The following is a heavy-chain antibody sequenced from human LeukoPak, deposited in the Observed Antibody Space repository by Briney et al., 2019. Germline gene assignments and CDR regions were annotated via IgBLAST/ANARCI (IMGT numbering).Heavy chain of an antibody. V-gene: IGHV1-18*01. CDR1: GYTFTSYG. Sequence: GASVKVSCKASGYTFTSYGISWVRQAPGQGLEWMGWISAYNGNTNYAQKLQGRVTMTTDTSTSTAYMELRSLRSDDTAVYYCARGEEVSYYDFWSGYGSFDYWGQGTLVTVSS. D-gene: IGHD3-3*01. CDR3: ARGEEVSYYDFWSGYGSFDY. J-gene: IGHJ4*02. CDR2: ISAYNGNT.